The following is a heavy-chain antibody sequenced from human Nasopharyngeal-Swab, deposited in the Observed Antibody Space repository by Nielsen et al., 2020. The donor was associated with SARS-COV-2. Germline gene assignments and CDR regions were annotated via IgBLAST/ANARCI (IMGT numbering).Heavy chain of an antibody. J-gene: IGHJ6*02. V-gene: IGHV3-30-3*01. D-gene: IGHD3-10*01. CDR2: ISYDGSNK. Sequence: WSGQSPGKGLEWVAVISYDGSNKYYADSVKGRFTISRDNSKNTLYLQMNSLRAEDTAVYYCARGPGDGMDVWGQGTTVTVSS. CDR3: ARGPGDGMDV.